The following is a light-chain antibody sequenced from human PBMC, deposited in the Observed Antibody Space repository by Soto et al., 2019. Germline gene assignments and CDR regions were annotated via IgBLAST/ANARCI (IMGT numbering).Light chain of an antibody. J-gene: IGLJ2*01. V-gene: IGLV1-47*01. Sequence: QTVVTQPPSASGTPGQRVTISCSGSSSNIGSNYVYWYQQLPGTAHKLLIYRNNQRPSGVPDRFSGSKSGTSASLAISGLRSEDEADYYCAAWDDSLSGHVVFGGGTKLTVL. CDR1: SSNIGSNY. CDR2: RNN. CDR3: AAWDDSLSGHVV.